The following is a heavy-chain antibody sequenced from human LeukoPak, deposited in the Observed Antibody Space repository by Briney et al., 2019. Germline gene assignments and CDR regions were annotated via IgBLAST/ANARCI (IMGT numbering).Heavy chain of an antibody. J-gene: IGHJ5*02. CDR1: GGTFSSYA. D-gene: IGHD6-6*01. V-gene: IGHV1-69*05. CDR2: IIPIFGTA. CDR3: ARGRYSSSSRWFDP. Sequence: SVNVSCKASGGTFSSYAISWVRQAPGQGLDGMGGIIPIFGTANYAQKFQGRVTITTDESTSTAYMELSSLRSEDTAVYYCARGRYSSSSRWFDPWGQGTLVTVSS.